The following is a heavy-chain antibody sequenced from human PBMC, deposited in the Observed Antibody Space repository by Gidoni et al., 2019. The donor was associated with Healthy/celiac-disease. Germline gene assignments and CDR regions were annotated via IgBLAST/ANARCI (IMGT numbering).Heavy chain of an antibody. D-gene: IGHD6-19*01. CDR3: ARHHDYSSDWLLRSSPVEFDY. Sequence: QLQLQESGPGLVKPSETLSLNCTVSGGSIGSSSYYWGRIRQPPGKGLEWIGSIYYSGSTYYTPSLKSRVTISVDTSKNQFSLKLSSVTAADTAVYYCARHHDYSSDWLLRSSPVEFDYWGQGTLVTVSS. J-gene: IGHJ4*02. CDR2: IYYSGST. CDR1: GGSIGSSSYY. V-gene: IGHV4-39*01.